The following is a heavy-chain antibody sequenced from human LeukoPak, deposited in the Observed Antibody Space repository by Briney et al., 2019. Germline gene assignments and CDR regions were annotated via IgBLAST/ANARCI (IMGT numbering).Heavy chain of an antibody. J-gene: IGHJ6*03. Sequence: SETLSLTCTVSGGSVSSADYYWSWIRQPPGKGLEWIGYIYYSGSTYYNPSLKSRVTISVDTSKNQFSLKLSSVTAADTAVYYCAREGDSSSGDYYMDVWGKGTTVTVSS. CDR3: AREGDSSSGDYYMDV. CDR2: IYYSGST. V-gene: IGHV4-30-4*01. D-gene: IGHD3-22*01. CDR1: GGSVSSADYY.